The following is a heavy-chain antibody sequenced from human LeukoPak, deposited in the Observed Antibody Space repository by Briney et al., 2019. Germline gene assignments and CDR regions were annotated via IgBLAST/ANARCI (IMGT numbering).Heavy chain of an antibody. CDR3: ARGLFLVGATEFDP. CDR2: IYYRGST. CDR1: GGSISSYY. D-gene: IGHD1-26*01. V-gene: IGHV4-59*01. Sequence: TSETLSLTCTVSGGSISSYYWSWIRQPPGKGLEWIGYIYYRGSTNYNPSLKSRVTISVDTSKNQFSLKLSSVTAADTAVYYCARGLFLVGATEFDPWGQGTLVTVSS. J-gene: IGHJ5*02.